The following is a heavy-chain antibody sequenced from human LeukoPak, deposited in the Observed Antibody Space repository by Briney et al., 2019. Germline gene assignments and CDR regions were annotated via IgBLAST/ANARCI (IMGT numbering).Heavy chain of an antibody. Sequence: GGSLRLSCAASGFTFSSYWMSWVCQAPGKGLEWVSSIDSSGGYMFYADSVKGRFIISRDNAKDSLYLQMNSLRVEDTAVYYCLRGDRRDYWGQGTLVTVSS. CDR1: GFTFSSYW. CDR2: IDSSGGYM. V-gene: IGHV3-21*06. CDR3: LRGDRRDY. J-gene: IGHJ4*02.